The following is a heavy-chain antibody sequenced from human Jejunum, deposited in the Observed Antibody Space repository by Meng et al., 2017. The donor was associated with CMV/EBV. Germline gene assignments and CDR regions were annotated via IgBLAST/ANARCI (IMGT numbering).Heavy chain of an antibody. D-gene: IGHD3-10*01. J-gene: IGHJ6*02. Sequence: GYSFTSYGVSWVRQAPGQGLEWMGWISGYNGNTNYAQKFQGRVTLTTDTSTRPAYMPLSLLLSSATSFYSCARGHYHHYYYYADVWGQGTSVTVSS. CDR3: ARGHYHHYYYYADV. V-gene: IGHV1-18*01. CDR1: GYSFTSYG. CDR2: ISGYNGNT.